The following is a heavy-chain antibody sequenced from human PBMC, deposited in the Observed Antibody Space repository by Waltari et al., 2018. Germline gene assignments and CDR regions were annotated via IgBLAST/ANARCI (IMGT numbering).Heavy chain of an antibody. D-gene: IGHD6-6*01. CDR1: GFTFSSYS. CDR3: ARAAAQLVYYYGMDV. CDR2: ISSSSSYI. V-gene: IGHV3-21*01. Sequence: EVQLVESGGGLVKPGGSLRLSCAASGFTFSSYSMNWVRKAPGKGLEWVSSISSSSSYIYYADSVKGRFTISRDNAKNSLYLQMNSLRAEDTAVYYCARAAAQLVYYYGMDVWGQGTTVTVSS. J-gene: IGHJ6*02.